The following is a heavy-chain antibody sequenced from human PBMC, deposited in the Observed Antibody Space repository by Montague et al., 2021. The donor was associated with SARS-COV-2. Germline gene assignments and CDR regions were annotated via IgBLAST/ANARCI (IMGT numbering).Heavy chain of an antibody. CDR1: GDSDAVMEAR. Sequence: CAISGDSDAVMEARCKWVEQTPSLQLRRQGGTYYRSEWYNDYAVXVRGRVTINPDTSTNQFSLQLNSVTPEDTAIYYCTSGREGNYNVMDVWGQGTTVTVSS. D-gene: IGHD1-1*01. V-gene: IGHV6-1*01. CDR2: TYYRSEWYN. CDR3: TSGREGNYNVMDV. J-gene: IGHJ6*02.